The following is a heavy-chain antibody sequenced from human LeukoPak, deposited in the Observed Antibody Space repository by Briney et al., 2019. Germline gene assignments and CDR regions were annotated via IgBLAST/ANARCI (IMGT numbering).Heavy chain of an antibody. Sequence: GGSLRLSCAASGFTFSSFWMNWVRQAPGKGLVWVSRITSDGRGTTYADSVKGRFTISRDNAKNTLYPQMNSLRAEDTAVYYCARDIDYWGQGTLVTVSS. V-gene: IGHV3-74*01. J-gene: IGHJ4*02. CDR3: ARDIDY. CDR2: ITSDGRGT. CDR1: GFTFSSFW.